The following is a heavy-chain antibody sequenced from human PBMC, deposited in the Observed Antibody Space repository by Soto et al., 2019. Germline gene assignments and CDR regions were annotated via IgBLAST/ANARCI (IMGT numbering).Heavy chain of an antibody. V-gene: IGHV1-18*01. D-gene: IGHD5-18*01. CDR1: GYTFTSYG. J-gene: IGHJ4*02. CDR2: ISAYNGNT. CDR3: XRDQFDSYGPKGGLDY. Sequence: QVQLVQSGAEVKKPGASVKVSCKASGYTFTSYGISWVRQAPGQGLEWMGWISAYNGNTNYAQKLQGRVTMTTDTSTXXXXXEXXXXXXXXXXXXXXXRDQFDSYGPKGGLDYWGQGTLVTVSS.